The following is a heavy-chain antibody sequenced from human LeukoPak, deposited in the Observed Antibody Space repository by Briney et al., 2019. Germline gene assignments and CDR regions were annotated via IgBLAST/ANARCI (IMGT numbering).Heavy chain of an antibody. D-gene: IGHD1-26*01. J-gene: IGHJ4*02. Sequence: GESLKISCEGSGYSFTNCWIGWVRQMPGKGLEWMGIIYPGDSDTRYSPSFQGQVTISADKSISTAYLQWSSLKASDTAIYFCARWVGAYYFDFWGQGTLDTVSS. CDR3: ARWVGAYYFDF. CDR2: IYPGDSDT. V-gene: IGHV5-51*01. CDR1: GYSFTNCW.